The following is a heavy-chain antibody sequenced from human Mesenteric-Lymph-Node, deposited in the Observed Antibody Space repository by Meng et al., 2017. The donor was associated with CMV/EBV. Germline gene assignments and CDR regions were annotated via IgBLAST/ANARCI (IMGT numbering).Heavy chain of an antibody. CDR1: GGSISSYY. CDR3: AGRETYYYGSGNAYYYHGMDV. V-gene: IGHV4-59*01. J-gene: IGHJ6*02. Sequence: SETLSLTCTVSGGSISSYYWSWIRQPPGKGLEWIGYIYYSGSTNYNPSLKSRVTISVDTSKNQFSLKLSSVTAADTAVYYCAGRETYYYGSGNAYYYHGMDVWGQGTTVTVSS. CDR2: IYYSGST. D-gene: IGHD3-10*01.